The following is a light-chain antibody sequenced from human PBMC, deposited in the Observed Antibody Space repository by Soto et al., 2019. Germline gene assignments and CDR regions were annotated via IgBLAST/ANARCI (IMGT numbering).Light chain of an antibody. CDR1: SSDVGAYNY. Sequence: QSALTQPASVSGSPGQSITLYCTGTSSDVGAYNYVSWYQQHPGKAPKLMIYEVTNRPSGISNRFSGSKSGNTASLAISGLQAEDEADYYCSSYTSTTSYVLFGGGTKLTVL. J-gene: IGLJ2*01. V-gene: IGLV2-14*03. CDR3: SSYTSTTSYVL. CDR2: EVT.